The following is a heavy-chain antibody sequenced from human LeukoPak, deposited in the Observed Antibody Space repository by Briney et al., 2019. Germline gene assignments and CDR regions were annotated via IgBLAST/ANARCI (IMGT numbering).Heavy chain of an antibody. CDR2: INPNSGGT. CDR3: AGDRGYCSSTSCYEFDP. V-gene: IGHV1-2*02. Sequence: ASVKVSCKASGYTFTGYYMHWVRQAPGQGLEWMGWINPNSGGTNYAQKFQGRVTMTRDTSISTAYMELSRLRSDDTAVYYCAGDRGYCSSTSCYEFDPWGQGTLVTVSS. J-gene: IGHJ5*02. CDR1: GYTFTGYY. D-gene: IGHD2-2*01.